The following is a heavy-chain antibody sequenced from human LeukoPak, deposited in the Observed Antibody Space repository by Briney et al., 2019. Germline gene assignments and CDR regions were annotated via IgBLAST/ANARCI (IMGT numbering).Heavy chain of an antibody. J-gene: IGHJ4*02. Sequence: GGSPRLSCEASGFTFSSYWMHWVRQAPGKGLVCVSRITSDGSSTSYADSVRGRFTISRDNAKNTVYLQMNSLRAEDTAVYYCARDLTGAVFDFWGQGTLVTVSS. V-gene: IGHV3-74*01. CDR3: ARDLTGAVFDF. CDR1: GFTFSSYW. D-gene: IGHD1-26*01. CDR2: ITSDGSST.